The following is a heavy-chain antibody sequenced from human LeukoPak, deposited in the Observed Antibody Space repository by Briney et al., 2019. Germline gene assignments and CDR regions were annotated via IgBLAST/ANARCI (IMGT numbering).Heavy chain of an antibody. CDR3: AGPRVYSYGGSGRYYYMDV. J-gene: IGHJ6*03. V-gene: IGHV4-59*01. CDR2: IYYSGST. Sequence: SETLSLTCTVSGGSISSYQWSWIRQPPGKGLEWIGYIYYSGSTDYNPSLKSRVTISVDTSKNQFSLKLSSVTAADTAVYYCAGPRVYSYGGSGRYYYMDVWGKGTTVTVSS. CDR1: GGSISSYQ. D-gene: IGHD5-18*01.